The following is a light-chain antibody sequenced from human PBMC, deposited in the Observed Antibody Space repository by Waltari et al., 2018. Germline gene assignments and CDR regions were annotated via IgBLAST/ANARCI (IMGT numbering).Light chain of an antibody. CDR2: RAS. CDR3: QHYLGYAWT. V-gene: IGKV1-5*03. Sequence: DLQMTQSPSTVSASVGDRVTITCRASQSVDTWLAWYQQKPGKAPSLLVYRASGLESGVPSRFGGSGSGTEFSLTINSLQPDDFATYCCQHYLGYAWTFGQGTKVDIK. CDR1: QSVDTW. J-gene: IGKJ1*01.